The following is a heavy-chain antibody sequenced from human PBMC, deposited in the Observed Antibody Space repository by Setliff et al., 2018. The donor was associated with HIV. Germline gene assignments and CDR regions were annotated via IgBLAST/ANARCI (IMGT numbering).Heavy chain of an antibody. CDR3: ARGGITAYYFDH. Sequence: SQTLSLTCAISGDSVSSDSAAWNWIRQSPPRGLEWLARTYYRSKWYTDYAVSVKSRITINPDTSRNQFSRQLSSVIPDDSAVYFCARGGITAYYFDHWAQGTLVTV. D-gene: IGHD5-18*01. J-gene: IGHJ4*02. CDR2: TYYRSKWYT. V-gene: IGHV6-1*01. CDR1: GDSVSSDSAA.